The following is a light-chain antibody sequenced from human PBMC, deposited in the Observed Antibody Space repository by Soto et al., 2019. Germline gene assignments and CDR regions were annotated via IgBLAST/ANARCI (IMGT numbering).Light chain of an antibody. J-gene: IGKJ5*01. CDR2: GAS. CDR1: QSVGRNY. V-gene: IGKV3-20*01. CDR3: QQYAEAPIT. Sequence: EIVLTQSPGTLSLSPGEGATLSCRASQSVGRNYLAWFQQKPGQPPRLLISGASSRAAGIPDKFSGSGSGTDFTLTISRLEPEDFAAYLCQQYAEAPITFGQGTRLEIK.